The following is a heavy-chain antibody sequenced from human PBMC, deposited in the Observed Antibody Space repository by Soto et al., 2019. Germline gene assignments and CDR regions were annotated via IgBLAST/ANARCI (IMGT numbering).Heavy chain of an antibody. CDR3: ARVVTTFSYYYYGMDV. CDR2: FYSGGST. Sequence: GGSLRPSCAASGFTVGTNYMSWVRQAPGKGLEWVSLFYSGGSTYYADSVKGRFTISRDNSKNTLYLQMDSLRAEDTAVYYCARVVTTFSYYYYGMDVWGQGTTVTVSS. D-gene: IGHD4-4*01. V-gene: IGHV3-53*01. CDR1: GFTVGTNY. J-gene: IGHJ6*02.